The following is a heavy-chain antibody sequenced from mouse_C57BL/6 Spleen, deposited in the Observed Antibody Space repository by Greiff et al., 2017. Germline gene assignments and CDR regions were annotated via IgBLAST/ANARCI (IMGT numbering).Heavy chain of an antibody. D-gene: IGHD1-1*01. V-gene: IGHV2-9-1*01. CDR3: ARMLITTVVAARGYYFDY. CDR2: IWTGGGT. J-gene: IGHJ2*01. CDR1: GFSLTSYA. Sequence: VKLMESGPGLVAPSQSLSITCTVSGFSLTSYAISWVRQPPGKGLEWLGVIWTGGGTNYNSALKSRLSISKDNSKSQVFLKMNSLQTDDTARYYCARMLITTVVAARGYYFDYWGQGTTLTVSS.